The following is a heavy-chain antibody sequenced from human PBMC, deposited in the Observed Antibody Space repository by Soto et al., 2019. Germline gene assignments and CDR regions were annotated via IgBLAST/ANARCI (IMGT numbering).Heavy chain of an antibody. J-gene: IGHJ5*02. CDR3: ARGKGYSNYGRWFDP. CDR1: GGSFSGYY. CDR2: INHSGST. D-gene: IGHD4-4*01. V-gene: IGHV4-34*01. Sequence: QVQLQQWGAGLLKPSETLSLTCAVYGGSFSGYYWSWIRQPPGKGLEWIGEINHSGSTNYNPSLKRRVTISVDTSKNQFSLKLSSVTAADTAVYYCARGKGYSNYGRWFDPWGQGTLVTVSS.